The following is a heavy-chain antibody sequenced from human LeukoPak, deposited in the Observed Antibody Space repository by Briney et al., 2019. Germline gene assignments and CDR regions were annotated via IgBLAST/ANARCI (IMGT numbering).Heavy chain of an antibody. J-gene: IGHJ4*02. V-gene: IGHV3-23*01. CDR2: IRASGGST. CDR1: GFTFSSYA. CDR3: AKVLQGPWYYFDH. D-gene: IGHD2-8*02. Sequence: GGSLRLSCAASGFTFSSYATSWVRQAPGKGLEWVSGIRASGGSTYYADSVKGRFTISRDNSKDTLYLQMNSLSAEHTALYYCAKVLQGPWYYFDHWGQGTLVTLSS.